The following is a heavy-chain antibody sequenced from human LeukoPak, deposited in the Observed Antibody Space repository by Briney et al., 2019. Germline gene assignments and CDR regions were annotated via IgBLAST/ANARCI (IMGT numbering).Heavy chain of an antibody. J-gene: IGHJ4*02. CDR3: ARIAERQLAYYFDY. Sequence: ASVKVSCKASGFTFTNYGFTWVRQAPGQGFAWMGWISAYNGDTNYAQKLQGRVTMTTDTSTGTAYMELRSLRSDDTAVYYCARIAERQLAYYFDYWGQGTLVTVSS. CDR1: GFTFTNYG. CDR2: ISAYNGDT. D-gene: IGHD1-1*01. V-gene: IGHV1-18*01.